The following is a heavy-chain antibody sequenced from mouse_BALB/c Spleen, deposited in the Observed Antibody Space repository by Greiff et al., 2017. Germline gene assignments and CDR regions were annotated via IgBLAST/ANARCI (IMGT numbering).Heavy chain of an antibody. V-gene: IGHV3-6*02. Sequence: DVQLQESGPGLVKPSQSLSLTCSVTGYSITSGYYWNWIRQFPGNKLEWMGYISYDGSNNYNPSLKNRISITRDTSKNQFFLKLNSVTTEDTATYYCAREGGYYGNYKGYAMDYWGQGTSVTVSS. J-gene: IGHJ4*01. D-gene: IGHD2-1*01. CDR2: ISYDGSN. CDR3: AREGGYYGNYKGYAMDY. CDR1: GYSITSGYY.